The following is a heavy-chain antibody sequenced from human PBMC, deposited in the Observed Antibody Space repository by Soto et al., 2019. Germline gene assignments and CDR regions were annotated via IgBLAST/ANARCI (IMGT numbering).Heavy chain of an antibody. J-gene: IGHJ6*02. D-gene: IGHD3-16*01. Sequence: PGGSLRLSCAASGFTFSSYGMHWVRQAPGKGLEWVAVISYDGSNKYYADSVKGRFTISRDNSKNTLYLQMNSLRAEDTAVYYCAKDGGLGGAPWYYGMDVWGQGTTVTVSS. CDR1: GFTFSSYG. CDR2: ISYDGSNK. CDR3: AKDGGLGGAPWYYGMDV. V-gene: IGHV3-30*18.